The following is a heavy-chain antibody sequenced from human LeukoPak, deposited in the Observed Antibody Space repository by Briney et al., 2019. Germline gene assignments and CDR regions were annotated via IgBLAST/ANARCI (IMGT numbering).Heavy chain of an antibody. D-gene: IGHD3-10*01. Sequence: GGSLRLSCAASGFTFSSYAMSWVRQAPGKGLEWVAVISGNGGSTHYAESVKGRFTISRDNSKNTLYLQMNSLRAEDTAVYYCARDRLYYYGSGTKGDFQHWGQGTLVTVSS. J-gene: IGHJ1*01. V-gene: IGHV3-23*01. CDR3: ARDRLYYYGSGTKGDFQH. CDR2: ISGNGGST. CDR1: GFTFSSYA.